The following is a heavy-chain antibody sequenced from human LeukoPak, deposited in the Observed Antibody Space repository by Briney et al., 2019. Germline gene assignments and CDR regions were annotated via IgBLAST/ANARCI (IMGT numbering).Heavy chain of an antibody. CDR3: ARFNYYDSSGYSDFDY. D-gene: IGHD3-22*01. Sequence: SETLSFTCTVSGGSISSYYWSWIRQPPGKGLEWIGYIYYSGSTNYNPSLKSRVTISVDTSKNQFSLKLSSVTAADTAVYYCARFNYYDSSGYSDFDYWGQGTLVTVSS. CDR1: GGSISSYY. V-gene: IGHV4-59*01. CDR2: IYYSGST. J-gene: IGHJ4*02.